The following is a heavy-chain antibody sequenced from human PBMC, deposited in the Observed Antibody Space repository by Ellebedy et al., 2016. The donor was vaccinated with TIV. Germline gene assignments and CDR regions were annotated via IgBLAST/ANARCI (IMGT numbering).Heavy chain of an antibody. D-gene: IGHD6-13*01. CDR3: ARELAAAGFFDY. V-gene: IGHV3-21*01. Sequence: GESLKISCAASGFTFSSYSMNWVRQAPGKGLEWVSSISSSNHYIYYADSVKGRFTISRDNAKNSLYLQMNTLSSEDTAVVYCARELAAAGFFDYWGQGTLVTVSS. CDR2: ISSSNHYI. CDR1: GFTFSSYS. J-gene: IGHJ4*02.